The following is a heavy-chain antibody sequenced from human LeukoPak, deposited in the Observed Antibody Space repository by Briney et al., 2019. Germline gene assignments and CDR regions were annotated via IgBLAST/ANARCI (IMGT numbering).Heavy chain of an antibody. D-gene: IGHD1-26*01. CDR1: GFTFSSYA. Sequence: AGGSLRLSCAASGFTFSSYAMSWVRQAPGKGLEWVSAISGSGGSTYYADSVKGRFTISRDNAKNSLYLQMNSLRAEDTAVYYCARGTSGSHWDYWGQGTLVTVSS. V-gene: IGHV3-23*01. CDR2: ISGSGGST. J-gene: IGHJ4*02. CDR3: ARGTSGSHWDY.